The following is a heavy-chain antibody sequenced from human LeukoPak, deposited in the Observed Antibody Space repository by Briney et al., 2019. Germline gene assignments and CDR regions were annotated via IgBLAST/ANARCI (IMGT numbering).Heavy chain of an antibody. J-gene: IGHJ4*02. CDR3: AKDFPIDYYDSSGYPSG. CDR1: GFTFSSYS. D-gene: IGHD3-22*01. CDR2: ISGSGGST. V-gene: IGHV3-23*01. Sequence: GGSLRLSCAASGFTFSSYSMNWVRQAPGKGLEWVSAISGSGGSTYYADSVKGRFTISRDNSKNTLYLQMNSLRAEDTAVYYCAKDFPIDYYDSSGYPSGWGQGTLVTVSS.